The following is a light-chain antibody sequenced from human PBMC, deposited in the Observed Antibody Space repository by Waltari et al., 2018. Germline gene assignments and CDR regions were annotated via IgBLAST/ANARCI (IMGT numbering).Light chain of an antibody. CDR2: WAS. CDR1: QSVLYSSNNKNH. J-gene: IGKJ1*01. Sequence: DIVMTQSPDSLAVSLGERATINCKSSQSVLYSSNNKNHLAWYQKKPGQPPNVPVEWASTRESGVPDRFSGSGSGTDFTLTISSLQAEDVAVYYCQQYYSLPWTFGQGTKVEIK. CDR3: QQYYSLPWT. V-gene: IGKV4-1*01.